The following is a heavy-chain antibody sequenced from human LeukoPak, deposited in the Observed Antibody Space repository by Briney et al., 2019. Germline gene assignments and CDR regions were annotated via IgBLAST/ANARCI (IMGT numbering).Heavy chain of an antibody. CDR3: AKDTRDRAAAASRGYYFDY. Sequence: GGSLRLSCAASGFTISSYAMNWVRQAPGKGLEWVSGINDNGGRTYYAESVKGRFTISRDNSKNTLYLQMNSLRAEDTALYYCAKDTRDRAAAASRGYYFDYWGQGTLVSVSS. CDR2: INDNGGRT. V-gene: IGHV3-23*01. CDR1: GFTISSYA. D-gene: IGHD6-13*01. J-gene: IGHJ4*02.